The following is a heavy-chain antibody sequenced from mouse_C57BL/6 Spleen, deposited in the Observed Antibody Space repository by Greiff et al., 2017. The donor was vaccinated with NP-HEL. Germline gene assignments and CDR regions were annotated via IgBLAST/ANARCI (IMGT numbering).Heavy chain of an antibody. V-gene: IGHV1-53*01. CDR1: GYTFTSYW. Sequence: QVQLKQPGTELVKPGASVTLSCKASGYTFTSYWMHWVKQRPGQGLEWIGNINPSNGGTNYNEKFKSKATLTVDKSSSTAYMQLSSLTSEDSAVYYCARWGNLLLRRGAMDYWGQGTSVTVSS. J-gene: IGHJ4*01. CDR2: INPSNGGT. D-gene: IGHD1-1*01. CDR3: ARWGNLLLRRGAMDY.